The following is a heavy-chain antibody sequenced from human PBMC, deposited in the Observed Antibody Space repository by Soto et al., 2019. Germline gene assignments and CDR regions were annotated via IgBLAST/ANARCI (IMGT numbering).Heavy chain of an antibody. J-gene: IGHJ6*02. CDR3: ARSWVTGKGGMDV. Sequence: QVQLVQSGGEVKKPGASVKVSCKASGYTFTSYGFSLVRQAPGQGLEWMGWINGYTGNTHYAQKFQGRVTMTIDTSTSTAYMELWTLISDDTAVYYCARSWVTGKGGMDVWGQGTTVTVSS. CDR2: INGYTGNT. CDR1: GYTFTSYG. D-gene: IGHD3-16*01. V-gene: IGHV1-18*01.